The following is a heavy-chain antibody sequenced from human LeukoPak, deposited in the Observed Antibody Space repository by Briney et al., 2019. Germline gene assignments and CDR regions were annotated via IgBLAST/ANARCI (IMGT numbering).Heavy chain of an antibody. CDR1: GFTFSSYW. CDR2: ISSSGSTI. CDR3: AELGITMIGGV. D-gene: IGHD3-10*02. V-gene: IGHV3-48*04. J-gene: IGHJ6*04. Sequence: GGSLRLSCAASGFTFSSYWMHWVRQAPGKGLGWVSYISSSGSTIYYADSVKGRFTISRDNAKNSLYLQMNSLRAEDTAVYYYAELGITMIGGVWGKGTTVTISS.